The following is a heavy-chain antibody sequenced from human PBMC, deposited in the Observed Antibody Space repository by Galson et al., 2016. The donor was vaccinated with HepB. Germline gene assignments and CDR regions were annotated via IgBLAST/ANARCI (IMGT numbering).Heavy chain of an antibody. V-gene: IGHV3-30*03. CDR1: GFSFSIYW. J-gene: IGHJ4*02. CDR2: ISYDGSNK. CDR3: ASAIVGTTYFDY. D-gene: IGHD1-26*01. Sequence: SLRLSCAASGFSFSIYWMSWVRQAPGKGLEWVALISYDGSNKYSTDSVKGRFSISRDDSKNKLYLQMNSLRAEDTALYYCASAIVGTTYFDYWGQGTLVTVSS.